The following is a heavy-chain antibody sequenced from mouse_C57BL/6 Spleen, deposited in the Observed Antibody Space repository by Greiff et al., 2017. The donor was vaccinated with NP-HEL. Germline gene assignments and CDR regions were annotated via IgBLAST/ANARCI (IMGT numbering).Heavy chain of an antibody. V-gene: IGHV1-82*01. J-gene: IGHJ1*03. CDR1: GYAFSSSW. Sequence: VQLQESGPELVKPGASVKISCKASGYAFSSSWMNWVKQRPGKGLEWIGRIYPGDGDTNYNGKFKGKATLTADKSSSTAYMQLSSLTSEDSAVYFCAREEGYGNLYWYLDVWGTGTTVTVSS. D-gene: IGHD2-1*01. CDR3: AREEGYGNLYWYLDV. CDR2: IYPGDGDT.